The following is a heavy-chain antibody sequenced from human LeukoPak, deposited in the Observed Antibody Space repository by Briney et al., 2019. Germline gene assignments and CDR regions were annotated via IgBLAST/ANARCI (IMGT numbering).Heavy chain of an antibody. CDR2: FYYSGST. CDR1: GGSISSGDYY. D-gene: IGHD3-3*01. CDR3: ARAFYDFWSGSIDGYFDP. V-gene: IGHV4-30-4*01. Sequence: PSQTLPLTCTVSGGSISSGDYYWGWIRQPPGKGLEWIGYFYYSGSTYYDPSLKSRVTISVDTSKNQFSLKLTSVTAADTAVYYRARAFYDFWSGSIDGYFDPWGQGTLVTVSS. J-gene: IGHJ5*02.